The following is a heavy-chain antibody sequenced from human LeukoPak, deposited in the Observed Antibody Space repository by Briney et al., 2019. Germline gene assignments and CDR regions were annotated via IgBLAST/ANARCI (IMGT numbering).Heavy chain of an antibody. D-gene: IGHD5-24*01. CDR3: ARGSWGDGYNLWSAFDI. V-gene: IGHV4-30-4*01. J-gene: IGHJ3*02. CDR2: IYYSGST. CDR1: GGSISSGDYY. Sequence: SETLSLTCTVSGGSISSGDYYWGWIRQPPGKGLEWIGYIYYSGSTYYNPSLKSRVTISVDTSKNQFSLKLSSVTAADTAVYYCARGSWGDGYNLWSAFDIWGQGTMVTVSS.